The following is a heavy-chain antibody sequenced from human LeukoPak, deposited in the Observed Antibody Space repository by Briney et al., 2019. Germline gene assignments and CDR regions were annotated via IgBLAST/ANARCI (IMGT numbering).Heavy chain of an antibody. V-gene: IGHV3-23*01. CDR2: ISGSGGST. Sequence: PGGSLRLSCAASGFTFSNYAMSWVRQAPGKGLEWVSAISGSGGSTYYADFVKGRFTISRDNSKNTLYLQMNSLRAEDTAVYYCAKDRSSSTSCQNYWGQGTLVTVSS. CDR3: AKDRSSSTSCQNY. D-gene: IGHD2-2*01. CDR1: GFTFSNYA. J-gene: IGHJ4*02.